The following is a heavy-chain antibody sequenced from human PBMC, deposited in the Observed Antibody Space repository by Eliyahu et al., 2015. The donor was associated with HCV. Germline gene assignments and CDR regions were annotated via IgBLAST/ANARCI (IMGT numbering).Heavy chain of an antibody. V-gene: IGHV3-30-3*01. CDR3: ARGPRAHPLDY. CDR2: ISYDGSNK. J-gene: IGHJ4*02. CDR1: GFTFSSYA. Sequence: QVQLVESGGGVVQPGXSLRLXCXASGFTFSSYAMHWVRQAPGKGLEWVAVISYDGSNKYYADSVKGRFTISRDNSKNTLYLQMNSLRAEDTAVYYCARGPRAHPLDYWGQGTLVTVSS.